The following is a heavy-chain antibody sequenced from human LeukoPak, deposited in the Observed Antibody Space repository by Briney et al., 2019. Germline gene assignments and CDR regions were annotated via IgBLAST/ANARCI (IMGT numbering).Heavy chain of an antibody. V-gene: IGHV4-59*12. Sequence: PSETLSLTCTVSGGSISSYYWSWIRQPPGKGLEWIGYIYYSGSTNYNPSLKSRVTISVDKSKNQFSLKLSSVTAADTAVYYCARGLIVGAQGPHHWGQGTLVIVSS. CDR1: GGSISSYY. CDR2: IYYSGST. CDR3: ARGLIVGAQGPHH. D-gene: IGHD1-26*01. J-gene: IGHJ1*01.